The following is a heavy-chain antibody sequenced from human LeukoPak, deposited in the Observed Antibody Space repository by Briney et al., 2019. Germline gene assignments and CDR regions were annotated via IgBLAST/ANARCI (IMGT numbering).Heavy chain of an antibody. V-gene: IGHV1-46*01. J-gene: IGHJ4*02. CDR3: ARVTTPAGFDY. Sequence: ASVKVSCKASGYTFTSYYMHWVRQAPGQGLEWMGIINPSGGSTSYAQKFQGRVTITADKSTSTAYMELSSLRSEDTAVYYCARVTTPAGFDYWGQGTLVTVSS. CDR2: INPSGGST. CDR1: GYTFTSYY. D-gene: IGHD4-11*01.